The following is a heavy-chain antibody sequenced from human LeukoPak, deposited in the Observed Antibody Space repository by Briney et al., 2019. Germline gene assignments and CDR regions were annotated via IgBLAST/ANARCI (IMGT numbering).Heavy chain of an antibody. CDR2: ISYDGSNK. D-gene: IGHD3-3*01. Sequence: GRSLRLSCAASGFTFSSYAMHWVRQAPGEGLEWVAVISYDGSNKYYADSVKGRFTISRDNSKNTLYLQMNSLRAEDTAVYYCARDLRDFWSGYYSYHFDYWGQGTLVTVSS. CDR1: GFTFSSYA. V-gene: IGHV3-30-3*01. J-gene: IGHJ4*02. CDR3: ARDLRDFWSGYYSYHFDY.